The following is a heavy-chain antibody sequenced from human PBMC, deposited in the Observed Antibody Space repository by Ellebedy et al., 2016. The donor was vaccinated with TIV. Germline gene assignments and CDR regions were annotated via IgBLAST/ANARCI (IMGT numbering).Heavy chain of an antibody. CDR2: INDGGTK. CDR1: GFTLGDYA. Sequence: GESLKISCTTSGFTLGDYALSWFRQAPGKGLEWVSMINDGGTKYYADSVRGRFTISRDKSTKTSILQMSNLGVEDTAVYYCATGKCDYGNCYHINHWGQGTMVAVSS. D-gene: IGHD2-15*01. J-gene: IGHJ5*02. CDR3: ATGKCDYGNCYHINH. V-gene: IGHV3-66*01.